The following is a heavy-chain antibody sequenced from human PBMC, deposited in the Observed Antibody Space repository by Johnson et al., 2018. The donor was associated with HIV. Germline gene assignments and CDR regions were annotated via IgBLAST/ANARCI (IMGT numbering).Heavy chain of an antibody. CDR1: GFTFSRYW. CDR3: AREKEMTRLGAFDV. CDR2: MNSDGSST. V-gene: IGHV3-74*03. Sequence: VQLVESGGGLVQPGGSLRLSCVVSGFTFSRYWMSWVRQAPGKGLVWVSRMNSDGSSTTYADSVKGRFTISRDNAKNTLYLQMKTLRAEDTAIYYCAREKEMTRLGAFDVWGQGTVVTVSS. D-gene: IGHD3-16*01. J-gene: IGHJ3*01.